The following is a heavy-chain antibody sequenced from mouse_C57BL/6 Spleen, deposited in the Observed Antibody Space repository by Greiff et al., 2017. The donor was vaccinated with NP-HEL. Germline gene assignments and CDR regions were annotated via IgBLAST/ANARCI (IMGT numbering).Heavy chain of an antibody. CDR2: IYPRDGST. CDR3: AREPRRAEEVGAMDY. D-gene: IGHD6-5*01. Sequence: QVHVKQSGPELVKPGASVKLSCKASGYTFTSYDINWVKQRPGQGLEWIGWIYPRDGSTKYNEKFKGKATLTVDTSSSTAYMELHSLTSEDSAVYFWAREPRRAEEVGAMDYWGQGTSVTVSS. CDR1: GYTFTSYD. J-gene: IGHJ4*01. V-gene: IGHV1-85*01.